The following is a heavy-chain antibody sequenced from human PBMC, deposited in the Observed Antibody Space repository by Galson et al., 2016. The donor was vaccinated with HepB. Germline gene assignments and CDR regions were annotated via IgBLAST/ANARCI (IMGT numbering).Heavy chain of an antibody. CDR2: ISYDGTNK. CDR1: RFTFSSYA. J-gene: IGHJ6*02. V-gene: IGHV3-30-3*01. Sequence: SLRLSCAASRFTFSSYAMHWVRQAPGKGLEWVAVISYDGTNKNYADSVKGRFTISRDNSKNTMYLQMKRLRAEDTAMYFCARDYVWGSYRYSWTFNYYGMDVWGQGTTVTVSS. D-gene: IGHD3-16*02. CDR3: ARDYVWGSYRYSWTFNYYGMDV.